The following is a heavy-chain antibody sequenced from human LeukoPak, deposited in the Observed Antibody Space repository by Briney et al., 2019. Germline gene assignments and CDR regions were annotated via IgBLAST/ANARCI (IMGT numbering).Heavy chain of an antibody. CDR3: ARALATYYYDSSGYQGGYFQH. CDR1: GYTFTSYY. CDR2: INTSGGST. D-gene: IGHD3-22*01. Sequence: ASVKVSCKASGYTFTSYYMHWVRQAPGQGREWMGIINTSGGSTSYAQKFQGRVTMTRDTSTSTVYMELSSLRSEDTAVYYCARALATYYYDSSGYQGGYFQHWGQGTLVTVSS. V-gene: IGHV1-46*01. J-gene: IGHJ1*01.